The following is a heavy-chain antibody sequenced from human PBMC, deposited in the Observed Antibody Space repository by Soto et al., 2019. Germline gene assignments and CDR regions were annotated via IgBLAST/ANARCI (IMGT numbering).Heavy chain of an antibody. J-gene: IGHJ3*02. CDR3: ARGQGHLPSGRPTLWRSQPYYDSSGFPGVAFDS. V-gene: IGHV3-53*01. CDR2: AYGDRTT. D-gene: IGHD3-22*01. CDR1: GFTGSTYS. Sequence: EVQLVESGGGLIQPGGSLRLYCAASGFTGSTYSMNWVRQAPGKGLEWVSVAYGDRTTYYADSVKGRFTISRDNSRNTLYIEMNSLRAEGTAMYYCARGQGHLPSGRPTLWRSQPYYDSSGFPGVAFDSWGQGTMVAISS.